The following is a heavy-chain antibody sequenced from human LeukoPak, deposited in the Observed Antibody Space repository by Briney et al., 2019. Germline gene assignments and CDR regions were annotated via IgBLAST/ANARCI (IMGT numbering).Heavy chain of an antibody. J-gene: IGHJ3*02. V-gene: IGHV4-59*05. CDR2: IHYSGVT. D-gene: IGHD5-24*01. CDR1: GGSIRSYY. Sequence: SETLSLTCTVSGGSIRSYYWTWIRQPPGKGLEWIGSIHYSGVTYSNPSLKSRVTLSVETSKTQFSLKLTSVTAADTAVYYCAKPIEMATIKDAFDIWGPGTMVTVSS. CDR3: AKPIEMATIKDAFDI.